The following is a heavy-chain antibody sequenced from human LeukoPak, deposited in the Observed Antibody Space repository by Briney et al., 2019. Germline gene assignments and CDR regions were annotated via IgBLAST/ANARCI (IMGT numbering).Heavy chain of an antibody. CDR1: GFSVSLNY. CDR2: LYSGSDT. V-gene: IGHV3-53*01. CDR3: ARVGDHFHWYLDL. J-gene: IGHJ2*01. Sequence: GGSLTLSCAASGFSVSLNYMNWVRQAPGKGLEWVSILYSGSDTYYADSVKGRFTISRDSSKNMLFLDMNSLRAEDTAVYYCARVGDHFHWYLDLWGRGTLVTVSS. D-gene: IGHD3-3*02.